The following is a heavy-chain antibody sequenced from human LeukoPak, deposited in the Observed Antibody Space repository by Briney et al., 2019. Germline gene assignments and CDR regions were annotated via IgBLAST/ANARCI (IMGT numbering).Heavy chain of an antibody. CDR2: ISKSGSA. CDR3: ARDSMFATNWYDP. D-gene: IGHD2-8*01. J-gene: IGHJ5*02. Sequence: LETLSLTCTVSGTSISSSYWNWIRQPPGKGLEWIGYISKSGSALYNPSLKRRLSISIDMAKNLFSLKLSSVTAADTAVYYCARDSMFATNWYDPWGQGSLLSVSS. CDR1: GTSISSSY. V-gene: IGHV4-59*01.